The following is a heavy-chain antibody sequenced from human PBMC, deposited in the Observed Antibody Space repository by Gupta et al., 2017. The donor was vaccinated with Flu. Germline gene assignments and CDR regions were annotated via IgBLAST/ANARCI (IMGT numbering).Heavy chain of an antibody. CDR3: AKDRGIPARPTSWDY. CDR2: ISGSGGST. J-gene: IGHJ4*02. Sequence: SYAMSWVRQAPGKGLEWVSVISGSGGSTYYADSVKGRFTISRDNSKNTLYLRMNSLRAEDTAVYYCAKDRGIPARPTSWDYWGQGTLVTVSS. V-gene: IGHV3-23*01. D-gene: IGHD6-6*01. CDR1: SYA.